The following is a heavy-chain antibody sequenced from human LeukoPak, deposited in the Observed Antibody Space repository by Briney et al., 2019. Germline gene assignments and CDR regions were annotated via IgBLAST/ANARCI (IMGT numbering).Heavy chain of an antibody. CDR2: ISWNSGSI. CDR1: GFTFDDYA. Sequence: HSGGSLRLSCAASGFTFDDYAMHWVRQAPGKGLEWVSGISWNSGSIGYADSVKGRFTISRDNAKNSLYLQMNSLRAEDTALYYCAKDRGARYFDWLGVDYWGQGTLVTVSS. V-gene: IGHV3-9*01. J-gene: IGHJ4*02. D-gene: IGHD3-9*01. CDR3: AKDRGARYFDWLGVDY.